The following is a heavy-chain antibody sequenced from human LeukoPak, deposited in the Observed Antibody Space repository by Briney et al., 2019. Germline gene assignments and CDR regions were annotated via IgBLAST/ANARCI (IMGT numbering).Heavy chain of an antibody. CDR1: GFTASSNY. CDR3: ASGSGSYRTPYYYMDV. V-gene: IGHV3-53*01. CDR2: IYSGGST. J-gene: IGHJ6*03. Sequence: PGGSLRLSCVASGFTASSNYMSWVRRAAGKRLEWFCVIYSGGSTYYADSVKGRFTISRDNSKNTLYLQMYSLRAEDTAVYYCASGSGSYRTPYYYMDVWGTGTTVTVSS. D-gene: IGHD3-10*01.